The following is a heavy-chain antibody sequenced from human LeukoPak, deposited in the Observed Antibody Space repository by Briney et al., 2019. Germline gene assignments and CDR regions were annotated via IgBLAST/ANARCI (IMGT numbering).Heavy chain of an antibody. D-gene: IGHD2-15*01. CDR3: AKQLGYCSDGSCYFPY. J-gene: IGHJ4*02. CDR2: ISNNGGYT. V-gene: IGHV3-23*01. CDR1: GFTFSSSA. Sequence: GGSLRLSCAASGFTFSSSAMSWVRQAPRKGLEWVSAISNNGGYTYYADSVQGRFSISRDNSKSTLCLQMNSLRAEDTAVYYCAKQLGYCSDGSCYFPYWGQGTLVTVSS.